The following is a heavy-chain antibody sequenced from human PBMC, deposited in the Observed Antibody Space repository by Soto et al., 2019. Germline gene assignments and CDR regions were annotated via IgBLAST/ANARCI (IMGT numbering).Heavy chain of an antibody. V-gene: IGHV3-21*01. J-gene: IGHJ5*02. D-gene: IGHD6-19*01. CDR1: DFTFSGYR. CDR3: AKDFGSGSIYFDP. Sequence: LRLSCSASDFTFSGYRMNWVRQAPGKGLEWVASVSSSSRYINYADSVKGRFTISRDNAKNSLYLQMNSLRPEDTAVYYCAKDFGSGSIYFDPWGQGTLVTVS. CDR2: VSSSSRYI.